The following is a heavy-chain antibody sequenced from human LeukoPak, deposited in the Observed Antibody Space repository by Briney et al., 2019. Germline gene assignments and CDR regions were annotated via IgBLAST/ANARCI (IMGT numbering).Heavy chain of an antibody. D-gene: IGHD3-10*01. CDR3: ARSTMVRGVNHWFDP. Sequence: GESLKISCKGSGYSFTSYWIGWVRQMPGKGLEWMGIIYPGDSDTRYSPSFQGQVTISADKSISTAYLQWSSLKASDTAMYYCARSTMVRGVNHWFDPWGQGTLVTVSS. V-gene: IGHV5-51*01. J-gene: IGHJ5*02. CDR2: IYPGDSDT. CDR1: GYSFTSYW.